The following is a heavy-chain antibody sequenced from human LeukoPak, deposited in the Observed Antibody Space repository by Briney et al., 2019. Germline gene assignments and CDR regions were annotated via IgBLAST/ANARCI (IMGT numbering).Heavy chain of an antibody. CDR1: GYTFTGYY. CDR3: ARDGGTVWFGDDY. V-gene: IGHV1-2*06. D-gene: IGHD3-10*01. J-gene: IGHJ4*02. Sequence: ASVKVSCKASGYTFTGYYMHWVRQALGQGLEWMGRINPNSGGTNYAQKFQGRVTMTRDTSISTAYMEPSRLRSDDTAVYYCARDGGTVWFGDDYWGQGTLVTVSS. CDR2: INPNSGGT.